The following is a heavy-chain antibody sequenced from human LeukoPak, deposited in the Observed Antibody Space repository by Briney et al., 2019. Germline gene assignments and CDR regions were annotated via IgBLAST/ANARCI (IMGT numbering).Heavy chain of an antibody. J-gene: IGHJ6*02. Sequence: SETLSLTCTVSGGSISGFYWSWIRQPPGKGLEWIGYIFNSGSTNYNPSLKSRVTISVDTSKNQISLKLSSVTAADTAEYYCARVGYCTGGSCYSDYLYGMDVWAKGPRSPSP. CDR3: ARVGYCTGGSCYSDYLYGMDV. CDR1: GGSISGFY. CDR2: IFNSGST. V-gene: IGHV4-59*01. D-gene: IGHD2-15*01.